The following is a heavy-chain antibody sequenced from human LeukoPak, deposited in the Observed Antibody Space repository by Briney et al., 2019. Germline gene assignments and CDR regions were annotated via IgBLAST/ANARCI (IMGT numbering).Heavy chain of an antibody. V-gene: IGHV4-38-2*02. D-gene: IGHD1-26*01. CDR1: GYSISSGYY. CDR2: IYYSGNT. Sequence: SETLSLTCTVSGYSISSGYYWGWIRQPPGKGLEWIGSIYYSGNTYYNASLKSQVSISIDTSKNQFSLRLTSVTAADTAVYYCARAGRRIKEHYSGSYYGYWGQGTLVTVSS. J-gene: IGHJ4*02. CDR3: ARAGRRIKEHYSGSYYGY.